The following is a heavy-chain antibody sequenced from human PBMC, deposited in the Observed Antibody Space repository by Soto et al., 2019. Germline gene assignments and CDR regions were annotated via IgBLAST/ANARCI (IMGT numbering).Heavy chain of an antibody. V-gene: IGHV1-3*01. CDR1: GYTFTSYA. CDR2: INAGNGNT. D-gene: IGHD1-26*01. CDR3: ARVSIVGAPFDY. Sequence: GASVKVSCKASGYTFTSYAMHWVRQAPGQRLEWMGWINAGNGNTKYSQKFQGRVTITRDTSASTAYMELSSLRSEDTAVYYCARVSIVGAPFDYWGQGTLVTVSS. J-gene: IGHJ4*02.